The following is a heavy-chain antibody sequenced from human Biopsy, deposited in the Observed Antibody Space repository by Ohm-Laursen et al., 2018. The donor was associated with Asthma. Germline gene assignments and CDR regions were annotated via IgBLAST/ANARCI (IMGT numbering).Heavy chain of an antibody. D-gene: IGHD3-10*01. J-gene: IGHJ6*02. CDR2: ISVYNGNT. V-gene: IGHV1-18*01. CDR3: ARAVDYSHYYGIDV. Sequence: SSVKVSCKISGYTFNSAGITWVRQAPGQGLEWMGWISVYNGNTKVAQKLQDRVAMITDTSTSTAYMELRSLRSDDTAVYFCARAVDYSHYYGIDVWGQGTTVTVS. CDR1: GYTFNSAG.